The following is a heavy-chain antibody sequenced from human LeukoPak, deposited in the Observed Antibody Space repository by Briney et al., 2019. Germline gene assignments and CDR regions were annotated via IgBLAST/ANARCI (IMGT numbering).Heavy chain of an antibody. J-gene: IGHJ4*02. V-gene: IGHV3-30-3*01. D-gene: IGHD1-26*01. CDR1: GFTFSSYA. CDR2: ISYDGSNK. CDR3: AKDRGSYGIFDY. Sequence: GRSLRLSCAASGFTFSSYAMHWVRQAPGKGLEWVAVISYDGSNKYYADSVKGRFTISRDNSKNTLYLQMNSLRAEDTAVYYCAKDRGSYGIFDYWGQGTLVTVSS.